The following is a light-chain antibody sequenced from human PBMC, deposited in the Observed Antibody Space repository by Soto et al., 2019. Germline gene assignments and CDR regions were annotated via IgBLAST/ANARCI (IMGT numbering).Light chain of an antibody. V-gene: IGKV1-39*01. CDR3: QQSYRTPLT. CDR1: QSIRFS. Sequence: DIQMTQSPSSLSASVGDRVTITCRASQSIRFSLNWYQQKAGKAPEALIYAASSLQSGVPSRFSGSGAGTDVTLTISSLQPEDFATYYCQQSYRTPLTFGGGTKVEIK. J-gene: IGKJ4*01. CDR2: AAS.